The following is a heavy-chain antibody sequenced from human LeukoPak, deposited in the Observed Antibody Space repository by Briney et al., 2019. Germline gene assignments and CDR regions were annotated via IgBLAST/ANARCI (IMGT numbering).Heavy chain of an antibody. J-gene: IGHJ4*02. D-gene: IGHD2-2*01. CDR3: ASLHDIVVVPPATIDY. Sequence: GGPLRLSCAASVFTFSSYSMNWVRQAPGKGLEGVSIISSTSDYIYYADSVKGRFTISRDNAKNSLYLQMNSLRAEDTAVYYCASLHDIVVVPPATIDYWGQGTLVTVSS. CDR1: VFTFSSYS. V-gene: IGHV3-21*01. CDR2: ISSTSDYI.